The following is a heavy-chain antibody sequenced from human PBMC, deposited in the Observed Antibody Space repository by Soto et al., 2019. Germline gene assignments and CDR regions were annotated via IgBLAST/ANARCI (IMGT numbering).Heavy chain of an antibody. Sequence: QVQLVESGGGVVQPGRALRLSCAASGFTLSSNGMHWVRQAPGKGLEWVAVMSNDGSHTYYAESAKGRFTISRDNSKNTLYLQMNLLRAEDSGISDCTEGCSSTSNCYIIDYWGQGALVTVSS. CDR2: MSNDGSHT. CDR3: TEGCSSTSNCYIIDY. J-gene: IGHJ4*02. CDR1: GFTLSSNG. D-gene: IGHD2-2*01. V-gene: IGHV3-30*18.